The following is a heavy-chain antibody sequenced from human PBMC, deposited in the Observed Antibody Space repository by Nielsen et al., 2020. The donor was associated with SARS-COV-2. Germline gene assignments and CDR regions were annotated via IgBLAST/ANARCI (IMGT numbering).Heavy chain of an antibody. Sequence: GESLKISCAGSGFDVNSNFVSWVRQAPGKGLEWVALIDERGITYYADSVEGRFTISRDNSKNALILHMDSLRAEDTAVYYCARAFTTISGSDLWGQGTVVTVSS. J-gene: IGHJ3*01. CDR2: IDERGIT. D-gene: IGHD3-22*01. CDR3: ARAFTTISGSDL. V-gene: IGHV3-53*01. CDR1: GFDVNSNF.